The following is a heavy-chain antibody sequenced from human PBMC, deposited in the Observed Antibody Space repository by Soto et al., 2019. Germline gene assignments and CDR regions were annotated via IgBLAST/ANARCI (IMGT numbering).Heavy chain of an antibody. Sequence: SETLSLTCAVYGGSFSGYYWSWIRQPPGKGLEWIGEINHSGSTNYNPSLKSRVTISVDTSKNQFSLKLSSVTAADTAVYYCARGLLGSGKGYWGQGTLVTVSS. V-gene: IGHV4-34*01. CDR2: INHSGST. J-gene: IGHJ4*02. CDR3: ARGLLGSGKGY. D-gene: IGHD3-10*01. CDR1: GGSFSGYY.